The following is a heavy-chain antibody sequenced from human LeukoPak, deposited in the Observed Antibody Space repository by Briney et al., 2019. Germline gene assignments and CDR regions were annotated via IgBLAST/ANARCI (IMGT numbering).Heavy chain of an antibody. D-gene: IGHD3-22*01. CDR1: GGTFSSYT. CDR2: IIPILGIA. V-gene: IGHV1-69*04. CDR3: ARENYYDSSGYYRGYFDY. Sequence: GASVKVSCKASGGTFSSYTISWVRQAPGQGLEWMGRIIPILGIANYAQKFRGRVTITADKSTSTAYMELSSLRSEDTAVYYCARENYYDSSGYYRGYFDYWGQGTLVTVSS. J-gene: IGHJ4*02.